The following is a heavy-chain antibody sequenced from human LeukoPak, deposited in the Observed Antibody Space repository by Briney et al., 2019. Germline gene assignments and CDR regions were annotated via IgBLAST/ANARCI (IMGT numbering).Heavy chain of an antibody. CDR2: IIPIFGTA. Sequence: GASVKVSCKASGGTFSSYAISWVRQAPGQGLEWMGGIIPIFGTANYAQKFQGRVTITTDESTSTACMELSSLRSEDTAVYYCARAKTIGRYFDYWGQGTLVTVSS. CDR3: ARAKTIGRYFDY. CDR1: GGTFSSYA. D-gene: IGHD3-10*01. J-gene: IGHJ4*02. V-gene: IGHV1-69*05.